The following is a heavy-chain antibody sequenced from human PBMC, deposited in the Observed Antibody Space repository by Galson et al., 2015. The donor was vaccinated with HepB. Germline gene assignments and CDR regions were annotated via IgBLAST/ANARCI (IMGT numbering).Heavy chain of an antibody. CDR3: TRDKYSSGWYYFEY. Sequence: SLRLSCAASGFTFNQYAMHWVRQAPGKGLEWVAVISYDGSKTDYADSVTGRFTISRDNSKNTLYLDANSLRPEDTALYFCTRDKYSSGWYYFEYWGQGTLVTASS. V-gene: IGHV3-30*03. CDR2: ISYDGSKT. CDR1: GFTFNQYA. J-gene: IGHJ4*02. D-gene: IGHD6-19*01.